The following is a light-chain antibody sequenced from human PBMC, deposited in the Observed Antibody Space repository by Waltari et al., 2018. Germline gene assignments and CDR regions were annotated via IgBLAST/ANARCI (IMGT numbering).Light chain of an antibody. CDR1: TGAVISNYY. Sequence: QTVVTQEPSLTVPPGGTVTLTCASITGAVISNYYPNWFQQKPGQAPRTLLYNTDKKHSWTPARFSGSLRGDKAALTLSPAQPEDEAEYYCALYYGNARWVFGGGTNLTVL. J-gene: IGLJ3*02. V-gene: IGLV7-43*01. CDR2: NTD. CDR3: ALYYGNARWV.